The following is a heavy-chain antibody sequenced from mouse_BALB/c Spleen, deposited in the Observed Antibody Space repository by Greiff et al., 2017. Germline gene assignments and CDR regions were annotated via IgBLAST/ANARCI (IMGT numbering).Heavy chain of an antibody. V-gene: IGHV1-7*01. CDR1: GYTFTSYW. J-gene: IGHJ1*01. D-gene: IGHD2-1*01. CDR3: AREMDGNRYFDV. CDR2: INPSTGYT. Sequence: QVHVKQSGAELAKPGASVKMSCKASGYTFTSYWMHWVKQRPGQGLEWIGYINPSTGYTEYNQKFKDKATLTADKSSSTAYMQLSSLTSEDSAVYYCAREMDGNRYFDVWGAGTTVTVSS.